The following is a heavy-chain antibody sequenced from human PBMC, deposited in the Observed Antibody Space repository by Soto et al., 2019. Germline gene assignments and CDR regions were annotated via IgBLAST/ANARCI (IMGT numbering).Heavy chain of an antibody. Sequence: QVQLVESGGGVVQPGRSLRLSCAASGFTFSSYAMHWVRQAPGKGLEWVAVISYDGSNKYYADSVKGRFTISRDNSKNKLYLQMNSLRAEDTAVYYCARESAAMVGGGDAFDIWGQGTMVTVSS. V-gene: IGHV3-30-3*01. CDR1: GFTFSSYA. J-gene: IGHJ3*02. CDR3: ARESAAMVGGGDAFDI. D-gene: IGHD5-18*01. CDR2: ISYDGSNK.